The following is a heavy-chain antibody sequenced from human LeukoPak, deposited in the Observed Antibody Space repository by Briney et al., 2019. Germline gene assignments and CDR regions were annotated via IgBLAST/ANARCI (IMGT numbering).Heavy chain of an antibody. J-gene: IGHJ4*02. V-gene: IGHV4-59*11. CDR1: GGSISSHY. CDR3: ARGYSYGYEYYFDY. Sequence: SETLSLTCTVSGGSISSHYWSWIRQPPGKGLEWIGYIYYSGSTNYNPSLKSRVTISVDTSKNQLSLKLSSVTAADTAVYYCARGYSYGYEYYFDYWGQGTLVTVSS. CDR2: IYYSGST. D-gene: IGHD5-18*01.